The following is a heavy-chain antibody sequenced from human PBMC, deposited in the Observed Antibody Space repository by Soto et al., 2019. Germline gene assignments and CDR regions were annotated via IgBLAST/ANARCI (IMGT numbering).Heavy chain of an antibody. CDR3: AKELIGWRYFDY. D-gene: IGHD6-19*01. V-gene: IGHV3-30*18. Sequence: QVQLVESGGGVVQPGRSLRLSCAASGFSFRSYGMHWVRQAPGKGLEWVAVISYDGSNKYYADSVKGRFTISRDNSKNSLYLQMNSLRAEDTAVYYGAKELIGWRYFDYWGQGTLVTVSS. J-gene: IGHJ4*02. CDR1: GFSFRSYG. CDR2: ISYDGSNK.